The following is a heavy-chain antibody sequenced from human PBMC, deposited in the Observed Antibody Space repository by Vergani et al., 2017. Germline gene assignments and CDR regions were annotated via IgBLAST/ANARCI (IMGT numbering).Heavy chain of an antibody. J-gene: IGHJ5*02. D-gene: IGHD1-26*01. CDR1: GYTFIDYY. V-gene: IGHV1-2*02. Sequence: QVHLVQSGAEVKKPGASVKISCRTSGYTFIDYYIHWIRQAPGQGLEWMGWINPKSGVTNYAQKFQGRVTMTRDTSISTAYMELTSLTSADTAIFYCAREHAGSGSYMAWFDPWGQGSTVIVSS. CDR2: INPKSGVT. CDR3: AREHAGSGSYMAWFDP.